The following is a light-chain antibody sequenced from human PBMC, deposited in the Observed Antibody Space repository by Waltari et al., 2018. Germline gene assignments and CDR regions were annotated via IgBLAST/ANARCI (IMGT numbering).Light chain of an antibody. Sequence: EIVLTPSPGTLSLSPGERATLSCRASQSVSRSYLAWYQQKPGQAPRLLIYDASSRATGIPDRFSGSGSGTDFTLTISRLEPEDFAVYYCQQYGSSPSTFGQGTKVEIK. CDR1: QSVSRSY. V-gene: IGKV3-20*01. CDR2: DAS. CDR3: QQYGSSPST. J-gene: IGKJ1*01.